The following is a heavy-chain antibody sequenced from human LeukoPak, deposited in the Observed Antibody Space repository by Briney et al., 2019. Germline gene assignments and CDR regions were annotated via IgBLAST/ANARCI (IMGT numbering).Heavy chain of an antibody. V-gene: IGHV4-39*07. Sequence: SETLSLTCTVSGGSISSSSYYWGWIRQPPGKGLEWIGSIYYSGSTYYNPSLKSRVTISVDTSKNQFSLKLSSVTAADTAVYYCAKDPAAKPMVRGEESGYWGQGTLVTVSS. D-gene: IGHD3-10*01. CDR3: AKDPAAKPMVRGEESGY. CDR1: GGSISSSSYY. J-gene: IGHJ4*02. CDR2: IYYSGST.